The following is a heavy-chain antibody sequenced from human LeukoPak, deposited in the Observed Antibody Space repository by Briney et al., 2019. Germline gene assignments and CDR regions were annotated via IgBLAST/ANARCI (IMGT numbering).Heavy chain of an antibody. CDR2: INPNSGGT. Sequence: ASVKVSCKASGYTFTGYYMHWVRQAPGQGLEWMGWINPNSGGTNCAQKFQGRVTMTRDTSISTAYMELSRLRSDDTAVYYCARDLYSGSLPEIYDAFDIWGQGTMVTVSS. J-gene: IGHJ3*02. D-gene: IGHD1-26*01. V-gene: IGHV1-2*02. CDR1: GYTFTGYY. CDR3: ARDLYSGSLPEIYDAFDI.